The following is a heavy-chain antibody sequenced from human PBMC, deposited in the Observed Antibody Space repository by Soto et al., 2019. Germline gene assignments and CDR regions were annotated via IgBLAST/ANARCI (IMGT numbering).Heavy chain of an antibody. CDR2: INHSGST. D-gene: IGHD6-13*01. Sequence: PSETLSLTCAVYGGSFSGYYWSWIRQPPGKGLEWIGEINHSGSTNYNPSLKSRVTISVDTSKNQFSLKLSSVTAADTAVYYCARGPGSSRPFDYWGQGTLVTVSS. CDR3: ARGPGSSRPFDY. J-gene: IGHJ4*02. CDR1: GGSFSGYY. V-gene: IGHV4-34*01.